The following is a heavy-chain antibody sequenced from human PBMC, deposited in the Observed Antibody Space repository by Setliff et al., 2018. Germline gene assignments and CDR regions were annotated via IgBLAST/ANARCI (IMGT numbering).Heavy chain of an antibody. Sequence: SETLSLTCTVSGGSISSRSYYWGWVRQPPGKGLEWIGSIYYSGSTYYKPSLKSRVTISVDTSKNQFSLKLSSVTAADTAVYYCAREQSNYDFWSGYYGSYYYYMDVWGKGTTVTVSS. CDR1: GGSISSRSYY. CDR3: AREQSNYDFWSGYYGSYYYYMDV. D-gene: IGHD3-3*01. CDR2: IYYSGST. J-gene: IGHJ6*03. V-gene: IGHV4-39*07.